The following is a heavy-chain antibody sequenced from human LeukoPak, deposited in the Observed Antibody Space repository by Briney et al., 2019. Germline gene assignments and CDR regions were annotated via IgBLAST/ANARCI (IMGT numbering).Heavy chain of an antibody. D-gene: IGHD7-27*01. CDR1: GGSFSGYY. CDR3: ARAGGWGTFDY. J-gene: IGHJ4*02. CDR2: INHSGST. V-gene: IGHV4-34*01. Sequence: SETLSLTCAVYGGSFSGYYWSWIRQPPGKGLEWIGEINHSGSTNYNPSLKSRVTISVDTSKNQFSLELSSVTAADTAVYYCARAGGWGTFDYWGQGTLVTVSS.